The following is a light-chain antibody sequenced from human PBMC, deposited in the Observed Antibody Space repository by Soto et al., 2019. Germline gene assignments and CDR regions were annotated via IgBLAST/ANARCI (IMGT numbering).Light chain of an antibody. Sequence: EIVLPQSPCTLSLSPGDRSSVGCSSSQRLSSSYLAWYQQKPGQAPRLLIYDASNRATGIPARFSGTGSGTDFTLTINNLEPEDFAVYYCQVRTNWSIAFGRGTRLEIK. V-gene: IGKV3-11*01. CDR2: DAS. CDR3: QVRTNWSIA. CDR1: QRLSSSY. J-gene: IGKJ5*01.